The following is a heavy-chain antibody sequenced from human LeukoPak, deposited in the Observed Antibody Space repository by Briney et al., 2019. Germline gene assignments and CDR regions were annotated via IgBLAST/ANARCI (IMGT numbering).Heavy chain of an antibody. CDR1: GFTFSSYA. CDR3: ARDRPTDY. V-gene: IGHV3-30-3*01. CDR2: ISYDGSNK. J-gene: IGHJ4*02. Sequence: GGSLRLSCAASGFTFSSYAMHWVRQAPGKGLEWVAVISYDGSNKYYADSVKGRFTISRDNSKNTLYLQMNSLRAEDTAVHYCARDRPTDYWGQGTLVTVSS.